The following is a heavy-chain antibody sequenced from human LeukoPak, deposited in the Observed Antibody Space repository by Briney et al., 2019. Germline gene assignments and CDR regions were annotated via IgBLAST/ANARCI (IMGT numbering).Heavy chain of an antibody. Sequence: GGSLRLSCAASGFTFSSYGMHWVRQAPGKGLEWVAVISYDGSNKYYADSVKGRLTISRDNSKNTLYLQMNSLRAEDTAVYYCAKQATYYYGSGLSGFDYWGQGTLVTVSS. J-gene: IGHJ4*02. D-gene: IGHD3-10*01. V-gene: IGHV3-30*18. CDR2: ISYDGSNK. CDR1: GFTFSSYG. CDR3: AKQATYYYGSGLSGFDY.